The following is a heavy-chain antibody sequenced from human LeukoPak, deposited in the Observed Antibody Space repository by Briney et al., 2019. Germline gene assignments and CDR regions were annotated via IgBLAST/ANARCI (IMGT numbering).Heavy chain of an antibody. D-gene: IGHD2-15*01. CDR2: ISSSGSTI. V-gene: IGHV3-11*01. J-gene: IGHJ6*03. CDR1: GFTFSDYY. Sequence: GGSLRLSCAASGFTFSDYYMSWIRQAPGKGLEWVSYISSSGSTIYYADSVKGRFTISRYNAKNSLYLQMNSLRAEDTAVYYCARDQEDCSGGSCYPYYYYYYMDVWGKGTTVTVSS. CDR3: ARDQEDCSGGSCYPYYYYYYMDV.